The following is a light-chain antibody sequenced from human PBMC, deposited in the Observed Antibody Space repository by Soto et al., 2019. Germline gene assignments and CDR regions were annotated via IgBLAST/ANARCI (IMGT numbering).Light chain of an antibody. CDR1: QTVSSSY. J-gene: IGKJ5*01. Sequence: EIVLTQSPGTLSLSPGERATLSCRASQTVSSSYLAWYQQRPGQPPKLLIYWASTRESGVPDRFSGSGSGTDFTLTIGSLQAEDVAVYYCQQYYTTPAITFGQGTRLEIK. CDR3: QQYYTTPAIT. CDR2: WAS. V-gene: IGKV4-1*01.